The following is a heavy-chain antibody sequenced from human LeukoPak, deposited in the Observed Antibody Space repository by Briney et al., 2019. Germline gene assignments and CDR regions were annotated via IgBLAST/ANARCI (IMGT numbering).Heavy chain of an antibody. J-gene: IGHJ4*02. CDR1: GFTFSNYW. Sequence: GGSLRLSCAASGFTFSNYWMTWVRQAPGKGLEWVANIKEDGSEKHYVDSVKGRFTISRDNAKTSLYLQMNSLRAEDTAVYYCARDLSRIAVAQRGYWGQGTLVTVSS. CDR3: ARDLSRIAVAQRGY. D-gene: IGHD6-19*01. CDR2: IKEDGSEK. V-gene: IGHV3-7*01.